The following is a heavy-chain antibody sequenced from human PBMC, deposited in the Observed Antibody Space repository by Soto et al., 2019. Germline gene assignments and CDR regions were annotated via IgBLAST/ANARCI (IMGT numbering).Heavy chain of an antibody. CDR2: INHSGST. CDR1: GGSFSGYY. CDR3: ARGGPDTAMSIDY. D-gene: IGHD5-18*01. J-gene: IGHJ4*02. V-gene: IGHV4-34*01. Sequence: SETLSLTCAVYGGSFSGYYWSWIRQPPGKGLEWIGEINHSGSTNYNPSLKSRVTISVDTSKNQFSLKLSSVTAADTAVYYCARGGPDTAMSIDYWGQGTLVTVSS.